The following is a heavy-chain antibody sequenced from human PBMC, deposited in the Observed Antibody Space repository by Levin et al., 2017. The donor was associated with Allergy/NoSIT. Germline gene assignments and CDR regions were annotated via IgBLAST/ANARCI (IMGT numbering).Heavy chain of an antibody. Sequence: SETLSLTCTVSGGSISSSSYYWGWIRQPPGKGLEWIGSIYYSGSTYYNPSLKSRVTISVDTSKNQFSLKLSSVTAADTAVYYCARVLDYSNYITTDAFDIWGQGTMVTVSS. CDR2: IYYSGST. CDR1: GGSISSSSYY. D-gene: IGHD4-11*01. J-gene: IGHJ3*02. V-gene: IGHV4-39*07. CDR3: ARVLDYSNYITTDAFDI.